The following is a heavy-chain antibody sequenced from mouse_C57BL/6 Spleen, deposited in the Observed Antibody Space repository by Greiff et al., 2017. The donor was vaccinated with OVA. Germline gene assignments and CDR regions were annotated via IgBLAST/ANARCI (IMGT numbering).Heavy chain of an antibody. V-gene: IGHV2-2*01. D-gene: IGHD1-1*01. CDR3: ARPLGSSSYWYFDV. Sequence: QVQLKQSGPGLVQPSQSLSITCTVSGFSLTSYGVHWVRQSPGKGLEWLGVIWSGGSTDYNAAFISRLSISKDNSKSQVFFKMNSLQADDTAIYYCARPLGSSSYWYFDVWGTGTTVTVSS. CDR1: GFSLTSYG. CDR2: IWSGGST. J-gene: IGHJ1*03.